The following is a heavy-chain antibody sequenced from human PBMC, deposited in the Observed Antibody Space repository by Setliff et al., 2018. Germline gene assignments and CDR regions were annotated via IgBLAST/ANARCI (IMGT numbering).Heavy chain of an antibody. Sequence: GGSLRLSCAAFGFSFSSHWMSWVRQVPGKGLEWVANIKEEGGEKDYVDSVKGRFTISRDNAKNTLYLQMNSLRAEDTAIYYCSRDLQGSGDYVVDYWGQGTLVTVSS. CDR2: IKEEGGEK. D-gene: IGHD4-17*01. V-gene: IGHV3-7*01. CDR3: SRDLQGSGDYVVDY. J-gene: IGHJ4*02. CDR1: GFSFSSHW.